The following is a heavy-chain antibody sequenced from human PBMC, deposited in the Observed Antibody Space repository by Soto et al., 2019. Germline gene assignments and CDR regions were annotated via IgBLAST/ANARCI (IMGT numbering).Heavy chain of an antibody. D-gene: IGHD6-19*01. Sequence: EVQLVESGGGLVQPGGSLRLSCAASGFTFSVYSMNWIRQAPGKGLQWVSYMTSDKKTIHYADSVKGRFTISRDNAKNLVYLQMTSLRDEDTAVYYCARSVEGHFDYWGQGALVTVSS. CDR1: GFTFSVYS. J-gene: IGHJ4*02. CDR3: ARSVEGHFDY. V-gene: IGHV3-48*02. CDR2: MTSDKKTI.